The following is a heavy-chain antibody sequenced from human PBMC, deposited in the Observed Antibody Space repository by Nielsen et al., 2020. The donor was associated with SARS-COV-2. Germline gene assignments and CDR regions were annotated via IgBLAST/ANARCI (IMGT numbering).Heavy chain of an antibody. D-gene: IGHD3-10*01. CDR3: ARGHLVQLYGSGSYYSSKKAFFDY. Sequence: WIRQPPGKGLEWIGYIYYSGSTYYNPSLKSRVTISVDTSKNQFSLKLSSVTAADTAVYYCARGHLVQLYGSGSYYSSKKAFFDYWGQGTLVTVSS. CDR2: IYYSGST. V-gene: IGHV4-31*02. J-gene: IGHJ4*02.